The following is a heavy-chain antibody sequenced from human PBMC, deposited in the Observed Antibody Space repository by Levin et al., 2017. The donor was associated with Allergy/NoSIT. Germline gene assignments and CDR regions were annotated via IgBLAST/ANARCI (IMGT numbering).Heavy chain of an antibody. CDR1: GGTFSSYP. V-gene: IGHV1-69*02. J-gene: IGHJ6*02. Sequence: PVASVKVSCKASGGTFSSYPISWVRQAPGQGLEWMGRIIPILGIANYAQKFQGRVTITADKSTSTAYMELSSLRSEDTAVYYCASRGFGELLEDTYYYYGMDVWGQGTTVTVSS. CDR2: IIPILGIA. D-gene: IGHD3-10*01. CDR3: ASRGFGELLEDTYYYYGMDV.